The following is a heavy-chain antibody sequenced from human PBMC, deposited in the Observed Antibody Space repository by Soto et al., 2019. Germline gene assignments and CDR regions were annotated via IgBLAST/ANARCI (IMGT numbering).Heavy chain of an antibody. V-gene: IGHV4-30-2*01. J-gene: IGHJ5*02. CDR1: GGSIRSGGYS. Sequence: PSETLSLTCAVSGGSIRSGGYSWSWIRQPPGKGLEWIGYIYHSGSTYYNPSLKSRVTISVDRSKNQFSLKLSSVTAADTAVYYCARTESGTFDPWGQGTLVTVSS. CDR2: IYHSGST. CDR3: ARTESGTFDP. D-gene: IGHD1-7*01.